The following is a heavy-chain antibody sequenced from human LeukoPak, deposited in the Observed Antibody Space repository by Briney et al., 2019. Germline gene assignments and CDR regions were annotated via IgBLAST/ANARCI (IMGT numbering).Heavy chain of an antibody. CDR2: IYHSGST. D-gene: IGHD5-18*01. V-gene: IGHV4-38-2*02. CDR1: GYSINSGYY. Sequence: KPSETLSLTCTVSGYSINSGYYWGWIRQPPGKGLEWIGSIYHSGSTYYNPSLKSRATISVDTSKNQFSLKLSSVTAADTAVYYSARVKYSYGVIDYWGQGTLVTVSS. CDR3: ARVKYSYGVIDY. J-gene: IGHJ4*02.